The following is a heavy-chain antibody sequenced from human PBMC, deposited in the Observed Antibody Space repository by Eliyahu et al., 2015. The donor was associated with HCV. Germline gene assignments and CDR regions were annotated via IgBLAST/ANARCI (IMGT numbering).Heavy chain of an antibody. V-gene: IGHV4-59*01. J-gene: IGHJ4*01. CDR3: ARSSGFLIDY. CDR2: IYYSGTT. Sequence: QVQLQESGPGLVKPSDXLSXNXTISXGSINSYYWTWIRQPPGKGLEWIGYIYYSGTTKYSPSLKNRVTISVDTSKNQVSLRLSSVTAADTAVYYCARSSGFLIDYWGQGSLVTVSS. D-gene: IGHD3-3*01. CDR1: XGSINSYY.